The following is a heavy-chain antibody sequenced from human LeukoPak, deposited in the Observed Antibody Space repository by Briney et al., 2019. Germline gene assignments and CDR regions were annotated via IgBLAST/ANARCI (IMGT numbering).Heavy chain of an antibody. CDR3: ARDRRGYSYEHAFDI. CDR2: ISAYNGNT. CDR1: GYTFTSYG. Sequence: ASVKVSCKGSGYTFTSYGISWVRQAPGQGLEWMGWISAYNGNTNYAQKLQGRVTMTTDTSTSTAYMELRSLRSDDTAVYYCARDRRGYSYEHAFDIWGQGTTVTVSS. V-gene: IGHV1-18*01. J-gene: IGHJ3*02. D-gene: IGHD5-18*01.